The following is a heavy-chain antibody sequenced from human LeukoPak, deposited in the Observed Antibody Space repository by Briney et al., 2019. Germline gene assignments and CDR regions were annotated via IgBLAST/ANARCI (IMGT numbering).Heavy chain of an antibody. Sequence: PGGSLRLSCAASGFTFSSYEMNWVRQAPGKGLEWASYISGSGFTIYYADSVKGRFTISRDNLNNSLYLQMNSLRAEDTAVYYCARLRYGTSEFDYWGQGTLVTVSS. CDR2: ISGSGFTI. J-gene: IGHJ4*02. CDR1: GFTFSSYE. D-gene: IGHD4-17*01. V-gene: IGHV3-48*03. CDR3: ARLRYGTSEFDY.